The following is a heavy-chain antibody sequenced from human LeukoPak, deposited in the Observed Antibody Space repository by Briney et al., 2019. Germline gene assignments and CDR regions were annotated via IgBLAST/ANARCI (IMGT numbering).Heavy chain of an antibody. CDR3: ARGGGLDV. V-gene: IGHV3-7*03. CDR1: GFTFSSFW. CDR2: INHNGNVN. D-gene: IGHD3-16*01. Sequence: GGSLRLSCAASGFTFSSFWMNWARQPPGKGLEWVASINHNGNVNYYVDSVKGRFTISRDNAKNSLYLQMSNLRAEDTAVYFCARGGGLDVWGQGATVTVSS. J-gene: IGHJ6*02.